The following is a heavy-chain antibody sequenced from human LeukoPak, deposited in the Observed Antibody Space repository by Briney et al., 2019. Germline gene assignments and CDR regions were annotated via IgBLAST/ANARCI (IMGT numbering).Heavy chain of an antibody. CDR2: VNLNSGGT. Sequence: ASVKVSCKTSGYTFTDFYMHWVRQAPGQGLEWMGWVNLNSGGTNFAQKFQGRVSMTRDTPISTAYMQLSRLRFDDTAVYYCARSPHILTGENFDYWGQGALLTVSS. D-gene: IGHD3-9*01. V-gene: IGHV1-2*02. J-gene: IGHJ4*02. CDR1: GYTFTDFY. CDR3: ARSPHILTGENFDY.